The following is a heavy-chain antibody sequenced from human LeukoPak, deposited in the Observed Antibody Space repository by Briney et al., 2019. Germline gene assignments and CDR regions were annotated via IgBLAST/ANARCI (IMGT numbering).Heavy chain of an antibody. CDR3: ARAVRYFDWLGPYFDY. CDR1: GFTVSSNY. D-gene: IGHD3-9*01. V-gene: IGHV3-66*01. Sequence: GGSLRLSCAASGFTVSSNYMSWVRQAPGKGLEWVSVIYSGGSTYYADSVKGRFTISRDNSKNTLYLQMNSLRAEDTAVYYCARAVRYFDWLGPYFDYWGQGTLVTVSS. CDR2: IYSGGST. J-gene: IGHJ4*02.